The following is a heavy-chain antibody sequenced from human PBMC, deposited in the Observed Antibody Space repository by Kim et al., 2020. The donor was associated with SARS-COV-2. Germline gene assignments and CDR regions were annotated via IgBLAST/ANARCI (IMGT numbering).Heavy chain of an antibody. CDR1: GITVTTTH. D-gene: IGHD3-10*01. Sequence: GGSLRLSCAASGITVTTTHMTWVRQSPGKGLEWVAGLHRGNSINYADNGKSRLTTLTANSMNDPYFQMDSLRVAETAIFFCATDRGVPCGRPVFYYCG. V-gene: IGHV3-53*01. J-gene: IGHJ4*01. CDR2: LHRGNSI. CDR3: ATDRGVPCGRPVFYY.